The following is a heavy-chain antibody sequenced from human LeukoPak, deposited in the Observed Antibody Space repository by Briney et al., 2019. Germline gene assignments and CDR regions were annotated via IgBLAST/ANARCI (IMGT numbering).Heavy chain of an antibody. Sequence: GASVKVSCKTSGYTFRSYAISWVRQAPGQGLERMGWINVYNGYTNYARNFQGRVTMTTDTSTSTAYMEVRSLRSDAPAVYYCARVECSSTTCYDDYWGQGTLVIVSS. CDR2: INVYNGYT. J-gene: IGHJ4*02. CDR3: ARVECSSTTCYDDY. D-gene: IGHD2-2*01. CDR1: GYTFRSYA. V-gene: IGHV1-18*01.